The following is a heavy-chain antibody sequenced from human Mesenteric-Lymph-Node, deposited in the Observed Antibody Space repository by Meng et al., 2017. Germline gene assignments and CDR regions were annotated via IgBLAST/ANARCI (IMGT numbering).Heavy chain of an antibody. CDR3: ASSSGGYYFDY. V-gene: IGHV3-30*04. Sequence: GSLKISCAASGFTFSSYAMHWVRQAPGKGLEWVAVISYDGSNKYYADSVKGRFTISRDNSKNTLYLQMNSLRAEDTAVYYCASSSGGYYFDYWGQGTLVTVSS. CDR1: GFTFSSYA. CDR2: ISYDGSNK. D-gene: IGHD3-16*01. J-gene: IGHJ4*02.